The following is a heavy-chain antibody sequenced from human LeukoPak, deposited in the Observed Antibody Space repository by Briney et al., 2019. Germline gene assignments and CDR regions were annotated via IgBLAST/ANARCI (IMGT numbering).Heavy chain of an antibody. Sequence: SQTLSLTCAISGDTVSSNSAAWNWIRQSPSRGLEWLGRTYYWSKWKTDFAVSVNSRMTINPDTSKNQFSLQLNSVTSEDTAVYYCARGRPSYYGMDVWGEGTSVTVSS. J-gene: IGHJ6*04. CDR3: ARGRPSYYGMDV. CDR1: GDTVSSNSAA. V-gene: IGHV6-1*01. CDR2: TYYWSKWKT.